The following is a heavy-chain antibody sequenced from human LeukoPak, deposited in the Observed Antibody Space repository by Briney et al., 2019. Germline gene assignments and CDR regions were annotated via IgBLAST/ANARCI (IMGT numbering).Heavy chain of an antibody. CDR2: IKQDGSKK. D-gene: IGHD5-24*01. CDR1: GFPFSSYW. V-gene: IGHV3-7*04. Sequence: PGGSLRLSCVASGFPFSSYWVIWVRQAPGKGLEWVANIKQDGSKKSYVDSVKGRFTIPRDNAKNSLYLQMNGLRAEDTAIYYCTRVGYIDEGIDYWGQGTLVTVSS. J-gene: IGHJ4*02. CDR3: TRVGYIDEGIDY.